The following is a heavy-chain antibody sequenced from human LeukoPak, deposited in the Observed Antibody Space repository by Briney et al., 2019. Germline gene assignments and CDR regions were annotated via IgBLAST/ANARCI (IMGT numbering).Heavy chain of an antibody. V-gene: IGHV1-24*01. CDR2: FDPEDGET. Sequence: ASGKVSWKVSGYTLTELSMHWVRQAPGEGREWVGGFDPEDGETIYAQKFQGRVTMTEDTSTDTAYMELSSLRSEDTAVYYCATGPSGYYDSSGYYDYWGQGTLVTVSS. CDR3: ATGPSGYYDSSGYYDY. D-gene: IGHD3-22*01. J-gene: IGHJ4*02. CDR1: GYTLTELS.